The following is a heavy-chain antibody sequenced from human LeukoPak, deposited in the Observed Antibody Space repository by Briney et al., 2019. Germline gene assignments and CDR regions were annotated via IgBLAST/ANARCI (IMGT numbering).Heavy chain of an antibody. CDR3: ARDPLVVVAATRYYYYGMGV. Sequence: PSQTLSLTCTVSGGSISSGDYYWSWIRQPPGKGLEWIGYIYYSGSTYYNPSLKSRVTISVDTSKNQFSLKLSSVTAADTAVYYCARDPLVVVAATRYYYYGMGVWGKGTTVTVSS. D-gene: IGHD2-15*01. CDR1: GGSISSGDYY. V-gene: IGHV4-30-4*01. CDR2: IYYSGST. J-gene: IGHJ6*04.